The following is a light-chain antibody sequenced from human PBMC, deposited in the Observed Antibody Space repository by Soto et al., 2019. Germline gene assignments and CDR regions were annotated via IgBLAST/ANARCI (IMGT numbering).Light chain of an antibody. CDR2: HAS. Sequence: DIQMTQSPSTLSGSVGDRFTITCRASQTISSWLAWYQQKPGKAPKLLIYHASTLESGVPSRFSGSGSGTEFTLTISSLQPDDFATYYCQHYNSYSEAFGQGTKVDIK. CDR3: QHYNSYSEA. J-gene: IGKJ1*01. V-gene: IGKV1-5*01. CDR1: QTISSW.